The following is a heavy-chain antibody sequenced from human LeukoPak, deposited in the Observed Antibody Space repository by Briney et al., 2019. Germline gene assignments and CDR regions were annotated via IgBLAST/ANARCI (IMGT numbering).Heavy chain of an antibody. CDR2: IYSGGST. J-gene: IGHJ4*02. CDR1: GFTFSSYA. CDR3: ARGQLGKDY. D-gene: IGHD5-18*01. V-gene: IGHV3-66*01. Sequence: PGGSLRLSCAASGFTFSSYAMSWVRQAPGKGLEWVSVIYSGGSTYYADSVKGRFTISRDNSKNTLYLQMNSLRAEDTAVYYCARGQLGKDYWGQGTLVTVSS.